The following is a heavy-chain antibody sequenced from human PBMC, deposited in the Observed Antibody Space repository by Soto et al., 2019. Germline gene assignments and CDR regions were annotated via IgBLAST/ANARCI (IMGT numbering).Heavy chain of an antibody. CDR1: GYTFTAYG. CDR3: ARELNTDPTAYYSFAY. V-gene: IGHV1-18*01. Sequence: QVKLVQSGPEVTMPGASVKVSCKTSGYTFTAYGLAWLRQAPGQRPEWLGWVGTANANTNYAEKFQGRVTMTSYRSTTTTYMELRSLRSDYTAVYYCARELNTDPTAYYSFAYWGQGTLVTVSS. D-gene: IGHD3-9*01. J-gene: IGHJ4*02. CDR2: VGTANANT.